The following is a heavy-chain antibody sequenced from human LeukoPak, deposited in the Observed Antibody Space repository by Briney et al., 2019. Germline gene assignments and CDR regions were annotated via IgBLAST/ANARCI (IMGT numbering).Heavy chain of an antibody. CDR3: AKGSGGDYEGYFDY. J-gene: IGHJ4*02. D-gene: IGHD4-17*01. V-gene: IGHV3-9*01. CDR2: ISWNSGSI. CDR1: GFTFVDYA. Sequence: PGRSLRLSCAASGFTFVDYAMHWVRQAPGKGLEWVSGISWNSGSIGYADSVKGRFTISRDNAKNSLYLQMNSLRAEDTALYYCAKGSGGDYEGYFDYWGQGTLVTVSS.